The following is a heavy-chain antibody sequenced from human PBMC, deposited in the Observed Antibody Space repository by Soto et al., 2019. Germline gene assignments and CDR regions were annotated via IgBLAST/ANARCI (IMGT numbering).Heavy chain of an antibody. D-gene: IGHD5-18*01. CDR2: IYYSGST. CDR1: GGSISSGGYY. CDR3: ARDTAMVTGRTNYYGMDV. V-gene: IGHV4-31*03. Sequence: SETLSLTCTVSGGSISSGGYYWSWIRQHPGKGLEWIGYIYYSGSTYYNPSLKSRVTISVDTSKNQFSLKLSSVTAADTAVYYCARDTAMVTGRTNYYGMDVWGQGTTVTVSS. J-gene: IGHJ6*02.